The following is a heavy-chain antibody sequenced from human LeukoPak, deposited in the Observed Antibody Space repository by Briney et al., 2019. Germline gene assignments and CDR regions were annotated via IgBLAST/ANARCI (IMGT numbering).Heavy chain of an antibody. J-gene: IGHJ3*02. CDR2: IYTSGST. Sequence: SETLSLTCTVSGGSISFYYWSWVRQPAGKGLEWIGRIYTSGSTNYNPSLKSRVTMSVDTSKNQFSLKLRSVTAADTAVYYCARVGGITMIVVLITDAFDIWGQGTMVTVSS. D-gene: IGHD3-22*01. CDR1: GGSISFYY. CDR3: ARVGGITMIVVLITDAFDI. V-gene: IGHV4-4*07.